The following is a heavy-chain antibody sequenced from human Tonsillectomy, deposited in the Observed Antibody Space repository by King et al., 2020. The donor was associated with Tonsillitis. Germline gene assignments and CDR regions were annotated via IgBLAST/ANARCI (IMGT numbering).Heavy chain of an antibody. D-gene: IGHD4-11*01. CDR2: INLDGSEK. Sequence: VQLVESGGGLVQPGGSLRLSCAASGFTFSSYWMSWVRQAPGKGLEWVANINLDGSEKYYVDSVKGRFTISRDNAKNSLYLQINSLRAEDTAVYYCARGHSNYGECVYWGQGTLVTVSS. V-gene: IGHV3-7*01. CDR3: ARGHSNYGECVY. J-gene: IGHJ4*02. CDR1: GFTFSSYW.